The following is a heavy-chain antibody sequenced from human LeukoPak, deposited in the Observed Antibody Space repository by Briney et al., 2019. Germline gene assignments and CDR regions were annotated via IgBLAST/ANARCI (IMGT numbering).Heavy chain of an antibody. CDR1: GLTFKNYA. CDR2: ISYNGDST. D-gene: IGHD6-19*01. J-gene: IGHJ4*02. CDR3: VNRDGRKTDDSGWQYYFDY. Sequence: GGSLRLSCSASGLTFKNYAIHWVRQAPGKGLEYVSAISYNGDSTYYADSVKGRFTISRDSSKNTVDLQMSSLRAEDTAVYYCVNRDGRKTDDSGWQYYFDYWGQGTLVTVSS. V-gene: IGHV3-64D*06.